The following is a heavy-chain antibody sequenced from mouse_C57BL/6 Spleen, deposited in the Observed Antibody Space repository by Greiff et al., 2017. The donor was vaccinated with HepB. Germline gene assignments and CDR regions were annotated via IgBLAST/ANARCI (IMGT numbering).Heavy chain of an antibody. V-gene: IGHV5-17*01. CDR1: GFTFSDYG. CDR2: ISSGSSTI. CDR3: ARAWALDY. Sequence: EVQLVESGGGLVKPGGSLKLSCAASGFTFSDYGMHWVRQAPEKGLEWVAYISSGSSTIYYADTVKGRFTISRDNAKNTLFLQMTSLMSEDTAMYYCARAWALDYWGQGTTLTVSS. J-gene: IGHJ2*01. D-gene: IGHD3-1*01.